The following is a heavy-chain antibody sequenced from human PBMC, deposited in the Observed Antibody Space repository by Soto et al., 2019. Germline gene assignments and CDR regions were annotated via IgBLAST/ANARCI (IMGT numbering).Heavy chain of an antibody. CDR3: AKDHLTTTVTTVGY. CDR1: GFTFSNYG. V-gene: IGHV3-30*18. J-gene: IGHJ4*02. Sequence: QVQLVESGGGVVQPGRSVRLSCAASGFTFSNYGMHWVRQAPGKGLEWVAVISYHGSDKYYADSVKGRFTISRDNSKNTLYLQMDSLRAEDTAVYYCAKDHLTTTVTTVGYWGQGTVVTVSS. CDR2: ISYHGSDK. D-gene: IGHD4-17*01.